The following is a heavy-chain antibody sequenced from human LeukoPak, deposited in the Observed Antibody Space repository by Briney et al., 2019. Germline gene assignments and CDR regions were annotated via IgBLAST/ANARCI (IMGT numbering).Heavy chain of an antibody. V-gene: IGHV4-39*01. D-gene: IGHD5-12*01. CDR2: IYYSGST. J-gene: IGHJ4*02. CDR3: ARKGGYEFDY. CDR1: GGSISSSSYY. Sequence: SETLSLTCTVSGGSISSSSYYWGWIRQPPGKGLEWIGSIYYSGSTYYNPSLKSRVIISVDTSKNQFSPKLSSVTAADTAVYYCARKGGYEFDYWGQGTLVTVSS.